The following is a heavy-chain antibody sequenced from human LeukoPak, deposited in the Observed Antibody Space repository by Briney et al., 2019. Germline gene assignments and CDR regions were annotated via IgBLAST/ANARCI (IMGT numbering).Heavy chain of an antibody. CDR2: IQSNGRNK. Sequence: SGGCLRLSCAASGFILSSDDMHGVRQAPAKGLECVAGIQSNGRNKYYVDSVKGRFAISRDNSKSTLYLQVHSLRVEDTALYYCARERISYWGEGALVTVSS. J-gene: IGHJ4*02. V-gene: IGHV3-33*05. CDR1: GFILSSDD. CDR3: ARERISY.